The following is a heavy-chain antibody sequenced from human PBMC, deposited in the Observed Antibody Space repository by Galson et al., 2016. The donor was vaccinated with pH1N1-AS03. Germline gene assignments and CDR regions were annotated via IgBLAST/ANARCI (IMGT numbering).Heavy chain of an antibody. Sequence: SVKVSCKASGLTFSSYAISWVRQAPGQGLEWMGGVKGVFRTTNYAQKFQGRITITMDQSTGTAYMEVSSLRAEDTAVHYCATAGNYFDIRRFDYWGQGTPVTVFS. J-gene: IGHJ4*02. CDR3: ATAGNYFDIRRFDY. V-gene: IGHV1-69*05. CDR1: GLTFSSYA. CDR2: VKGVFRTT. D-gene: IGHD3-9*01.